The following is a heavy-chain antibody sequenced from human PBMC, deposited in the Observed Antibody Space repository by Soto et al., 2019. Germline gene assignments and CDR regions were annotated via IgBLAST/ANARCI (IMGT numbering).Heavy chain of an antibody. D-gene: IGHD4-17*01. CDR3: AIRERGDYADYYYYGMDV. J-gene: IGHJ6*02. Sequence: QVQLVQSGAEVKKPGSSVKVSCKASGGTFSSYAISWVRQAPGQGLEWMGGIIPIFGTANYAQKFQGRVTITADESTSTAYMELSSLRSEDTAVYYCAIRERGDYADYYYYGMDVWGQGTTVTVSS. V-gene: IGHV1-69*01. CDR1: GGTFSSYA. CDR2: IIPIFGTA.